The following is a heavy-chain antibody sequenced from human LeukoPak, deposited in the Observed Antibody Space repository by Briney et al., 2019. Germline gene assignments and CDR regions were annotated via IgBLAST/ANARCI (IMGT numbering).Heavy chain of an antibody. Sequence: GGSLRLSCAASGFTFSSYGMHWVRQAPGKGLEWVAFIRYDGSNKYYADSVKGRFTISKDNSKNTLYLQMNSLRAEDTAVYYCAKAVVGSCYAGLDDWGQGTLVTVSS. CDR3: AKAVVGSCYAGLDD. CDR1: GFTFSSYG. D-gene: IGHD2-15*01. V-gene: IGHV3-30*02. CDR2: IRYDGSNK. J-gene: IGHJ4*02.